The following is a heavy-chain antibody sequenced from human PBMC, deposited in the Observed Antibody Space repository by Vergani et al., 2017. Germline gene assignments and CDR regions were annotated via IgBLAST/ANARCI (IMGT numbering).Heavy chain of an antibody. Sequence: QLQLQESGPGLVKPSETLSLTCTVSGFSIDNGYYWDWIRPPPGKGLERIGSIYRTGRTHFNPSLKSRVTISVDTSNNHFSLRLNSLTAADTAVYYCARRSGIVYDISSGTQYFFDFWGQGTLVTVSS. CDR2: IYRTGRT. CDR3: ARRSGIVYDISSGTQYFFDF. V-gene: IGHV4-38-2*02. J-gene: IGHJ4*02. CDR1: GFSIDNGYY. D-gene: IGHD3-9*01.